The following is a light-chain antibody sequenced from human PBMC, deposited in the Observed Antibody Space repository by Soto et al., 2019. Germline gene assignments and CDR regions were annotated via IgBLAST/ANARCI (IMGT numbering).Light chain of an antibody. CDR2: GAS. CDR3: QQYNNWPPIT. V-gene: IGKV3-15*01. CDR1: QSVSSN. J-gene: IGKJ5*01. Sequence: EILITHWPATLSFSPGERATLSCRVSQSVSSNLAWYQQKPGQAPRLLIYGASTRATGIPARFSGSGSGTEFTLTISSLQSEDFAVYYCQQYNNWPPITFGQGTRLEIK.